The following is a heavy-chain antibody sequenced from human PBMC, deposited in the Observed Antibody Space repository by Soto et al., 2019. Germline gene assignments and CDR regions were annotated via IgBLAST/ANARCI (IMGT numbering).Heavy chain of an antibody. D-gene: IGHD2-15*01. CDR2: ITNRGTHT. CDR1: GFSFSSYT. Sequence: LRLSCAASGFSFSSYTMNWVRQAPGKGLQWVSSITNRGTHTYSADSVKGRFTISRDNDKNSLYLQMNNLRAEDTAIYFCARAHEVAWFDSWGLGTLVTVSS. CDR3: ARAHEVAWFDS. V-gene: IGHV3-21*01. J-gene: IGHJ5*01.